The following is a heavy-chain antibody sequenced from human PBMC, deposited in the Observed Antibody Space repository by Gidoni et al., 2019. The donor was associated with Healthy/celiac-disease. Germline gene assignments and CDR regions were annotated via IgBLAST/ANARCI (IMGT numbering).Heavy chain of an antibody. J-gene: IGHJ3*02. CDR2: IFPGDSDT. CDR1: GSSFTSYW. V-gene: IGHV5-51*01. Sequence: ELQLVQSGAEVKKPGASLKISCKGSGSSFTSYWIGWVRQMPGKGLEWMVIIFPGDSDTRYSPSVQGQVTISADKAIRTAYLQWSSLKASDTAMYYCARHGGNSSGWHDAFDIWGQVTMVTVSS. D-gene: IGHD6-19*01. CDR3: ARHGGNSSGWHDAFDI.